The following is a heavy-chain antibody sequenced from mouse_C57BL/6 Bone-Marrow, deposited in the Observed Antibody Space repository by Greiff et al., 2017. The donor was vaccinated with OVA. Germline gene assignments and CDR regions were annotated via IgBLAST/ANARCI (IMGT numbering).Heavy chain of an antibody. CDR2: IHPGSGST. CDR1: GYTFTSYW. D-gene: IGHD1-1*01. CDR3: ARALLRY. Sequence: QVQLKQSGAELVKPGASVKMSCKASGYTFTSYWITWVKQRPGQGLEWIGDIHPGSGSTNYNEKFKSKATLTVDTSSSTAYMQLSSLTSEDSAVYYCARALLRYWGQGTTLTVSS. V-gene: IGHV1-55*01. J-gene: IGHJ2*01.